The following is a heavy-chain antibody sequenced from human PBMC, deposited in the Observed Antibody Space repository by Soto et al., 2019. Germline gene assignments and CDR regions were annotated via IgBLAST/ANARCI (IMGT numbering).Heavy chain of an antibody. D-gene: IGHD6-19*01. CDR2: ISGSGNYT. V-gene: IGHV3-21*01. CDR3: ARSPHGYSTGWYPSLDY. Sequence: PGGSLRLSCAASGFTFSTYSMNWVRQAPGKGLEWVSSISGSGNYTHYADFLRGRFTISRDNAKTSLYLQMNSLRAEDTAVYYCARSPHGYSTGWYPSLDYWGQGTLVTVSS. CDR1: GFTFSTYS. J-gene: IGHJ4*02.